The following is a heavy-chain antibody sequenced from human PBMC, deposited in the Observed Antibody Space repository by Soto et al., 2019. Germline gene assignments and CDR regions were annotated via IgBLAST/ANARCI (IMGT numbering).Heavy chain of an antibody. CDR1: GGTMSSGGDS. J-gene: IGHJ4*02. Sequence: PSGTLSLTCAVSGGTMSSGGDSCSWIRQQPGKGLEWIGYIYHSGSTYYNPSLKSRVTISVDRSKNQFSLKLSSVTAADTAVYYCASSHAGAHITAAVHWGQGTLVTVSS. V-gene: IGHV4-30-2*01. CDR3: ASSHAGAHITAAVH. CDR2: IYHSGST. D-gene: IGHD6-13*01.